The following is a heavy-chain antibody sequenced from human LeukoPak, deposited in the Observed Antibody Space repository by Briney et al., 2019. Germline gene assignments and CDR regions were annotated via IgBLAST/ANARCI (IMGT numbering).Heavy chain of an antibody. CDR1: GFTFSNYG. D-gene: IGHD3-22*01. J-gene: IGHJ3*02. Sequence: GGSLRLSCAASGFTFSNYGMHWVRQAPGKGLEWVSVIWYDGTNKYYADSVKGRFTISRDNSRNTLYLQMNSLRAEDTAVYYCARGITMIVDAFDIWGQGTMVTVSS. CDR3: ARGITMIVDAFDI. CDR2: IWYDGTNK. V-gene: IGHV3-33*01.